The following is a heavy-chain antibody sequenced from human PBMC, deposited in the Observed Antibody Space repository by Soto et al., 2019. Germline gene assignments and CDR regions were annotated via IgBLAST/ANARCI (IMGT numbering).Heavy chain of an antibody. CDR2: INHSGST. J-gene: IGHJ6*02. Sequence: SETLSLTCAVYGGSFSGYYWSWIRQPPGKGLEWIGEINHSGSTNYNPSLKSRVTISVDTSKNQFSLKLSSVTAADTAMYYCAREQQLVRNYYYGMDVWGQGTTVTVS. D-gene: IGHD6-13*01. V-gene: IGHV4-34*01. CDR3: AREQQLVRNYYYGMDV. CDR1: GGSFSGYY.